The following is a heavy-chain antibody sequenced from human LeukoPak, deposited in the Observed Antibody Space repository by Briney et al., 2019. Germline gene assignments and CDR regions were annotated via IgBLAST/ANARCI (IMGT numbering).Heavy chain of an antibody. D-gene: IGHD3-16*02. CDR1: GFTFSNYA. V-gene: IGHV3-23*01. CDR2: ISNDGNT. Sequence: GGSLRLSCVASGFTFSNYAMSWVRQAPGKGLDWVSAISNDGNTYYADSVKGRFTISRDNSKNTLFLQMNSLRAEDTAVYYCAKRPIAFDYWGQGTLVTVSS. J-gene: IGHJ4*02. CDR3: AKRPIAFDY.